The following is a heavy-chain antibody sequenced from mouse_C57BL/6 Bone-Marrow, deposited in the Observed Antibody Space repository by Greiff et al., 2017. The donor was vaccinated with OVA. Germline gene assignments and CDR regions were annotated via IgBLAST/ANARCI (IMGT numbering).Heavy chain of an antibody. CDR3: ARPIYYYGSNYFDY. J-gene: IGHJ2*01. V-gene: IGHV5-6*01. D-gene: IGHD1-1*01. Sequence: EVQGVESGGDLVKPGGSLKLSCAASGFTFSSYGMSWVRQTPDKRLEWVATISSGGSYTYYPDSVKGRFTISRDNAKNTLYLQMSSLKSEDTAMYYCARPIYYYGSNYFDYWGQGTTLTVSS. CDR1: GFTFSSYG. CDR2: ISSGGSYT.